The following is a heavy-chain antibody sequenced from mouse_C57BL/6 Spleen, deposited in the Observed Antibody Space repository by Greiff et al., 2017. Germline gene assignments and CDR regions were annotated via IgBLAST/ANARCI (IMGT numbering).Heavy chain of an antibody. CDR3: ARTVVASRYFDV. CDR1: GYTFTSYW. J-gene: IGHJ1*03. D-gene: IGHD1-1*01. Sequence: QVQLQQPGAELVKPGASVKLSCKASGYTFTSYWMQWVKQRPGQGLEWIGEIDPSDSYTNYNQKFKGKATLTVDTSSSTAYMQLSSLTYEDSAVYYCARTVVASRYFDVWGTGTTVTVSS. CDR2: IDPSDSYT. V-gene: IGHV1-50*01.